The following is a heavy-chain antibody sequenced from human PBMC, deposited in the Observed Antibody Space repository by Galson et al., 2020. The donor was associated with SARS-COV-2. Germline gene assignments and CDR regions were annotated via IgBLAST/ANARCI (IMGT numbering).Heavy chain of an antibody. V-gene: IGHV2-70*04. CDR1: GLSLRTSGMR. Sequence: SGPTLVKPTQTLRLTCTFSGLSLRTSGMRVSWIRQPPGKALEWLARIDWDDDIFYNTSLKTRLTISKDTSKNQVVLTMTNVDPVDTATYYCARCPTSSVVQSHFDYWGQGILVTVSS. CDR3: ARCPTSSVVQSHFDY. J-gene: IGHJ4*02. D-gene: IGHD2-15*01. CDR2: IDWDDDI.